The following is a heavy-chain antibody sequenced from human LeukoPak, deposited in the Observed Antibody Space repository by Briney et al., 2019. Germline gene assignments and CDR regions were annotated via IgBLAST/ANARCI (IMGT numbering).Heavy chain of an antibody. Sequence: PSETLSLTCTVSGGSISSGGYYWSWIRQHPGTGLEWIGYIYYIGSPYYNPSLKSRVTISVDTSKNQFSLKLTSVTAADTAVYYCARVSDSSSWYYFDYWGQGTLVTVSS. V-gene: IGHV4-31*03. J-gene: IGHJ4*02. CDR2: IYYIGSP. CDR1: GGSISSGGYY. CDR3: ARVSDSSSWYYFDY. D-gene: IGHD6-13*01.